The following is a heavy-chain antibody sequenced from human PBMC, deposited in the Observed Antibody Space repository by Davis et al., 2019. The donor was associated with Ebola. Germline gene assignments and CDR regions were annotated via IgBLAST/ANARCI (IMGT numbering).Heavy chain of an antibody. J-gene: IGHJ6*02. Sequence: GGSLRLSCAASGFTFSSYGMHWVRQAPGKGLEWVAFIRYDGSNKYYADSVKGRFTISRDNSKNTLYLQMNSLRAEDTAVYYCARDNWYSSRLVPMDVWGQGTTVTVSS. CDR1: GFTFSSYG. CDR3: ARDNWYSSRLVPMDV. V-gene: IGHV3-30*02. CDR2: IRYDGSNK. D-gene: IGHD6-13*01.